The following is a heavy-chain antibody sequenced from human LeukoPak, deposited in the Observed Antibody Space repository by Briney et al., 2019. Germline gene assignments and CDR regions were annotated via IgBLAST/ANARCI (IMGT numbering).Heavy chain of an antibody. CDR2: INHSGST. CDR1: GVSISSSSYY. D-gene: IGHD1-26*01. Sequence: SETLSLTCTVSGVSISSSSYYWGWIRQPPGKGLEWIGEINHSGSTNDNPSLKSRVTISVDTSKNQFSLKRSSVTAADTAVYYCARHGGGWDRRRWFDPWGQGTLVTVSS. J-gene: IGHJ5*02. V-gene: IGHV4-39*01. CDR3: ARHGGGWDRRRWFDP.